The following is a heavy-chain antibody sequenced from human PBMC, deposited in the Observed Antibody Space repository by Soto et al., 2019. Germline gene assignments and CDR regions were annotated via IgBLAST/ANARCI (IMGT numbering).Heavy chain of an antibody. CDR1: GGSISSGGYS. D-gene: IGHD3-22*01. J-gene: IGHJ4*02. Sequence: LSLTCAVSGGSISSGGYSWSWIRQPPGKGLEWIGYIYHSGSTYYNPSLKSRVTISVDRSKNQFSLKLSSVTAADTAVYYCARDRPYDSSGYGFDYWGQGTLVTVSS. CDR3: ARDRPYDSSGYGFDY. V-gene: IGHV4-30-2*01. CDR2: IYHSGST.